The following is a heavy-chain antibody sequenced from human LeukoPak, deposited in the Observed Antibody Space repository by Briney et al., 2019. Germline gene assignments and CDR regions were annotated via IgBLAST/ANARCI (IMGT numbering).Heavy chain of an antibody. J-gene: IGHJ3*02. CDR2: INPNSGGT. Sequence: ASVKVSCKASGYTFTGYYMHRVRQAPGQGLEWMGWINPNSGGTNYAQKFQGRVTMTRDTSISTAYMKLSRLRSDDTAVYYCATSELRRLDAFDIWGQGTMVTVSS. D-gene: IGHD1-26*01. CDR1: GYTFTGYY. V-gene: IGHV1-2*02. CDR3: ATSELRRLDAFDI.